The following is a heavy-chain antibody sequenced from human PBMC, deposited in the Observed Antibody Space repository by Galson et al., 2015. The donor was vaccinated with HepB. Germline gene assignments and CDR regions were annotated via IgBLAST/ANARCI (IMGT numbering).Heavy chain of an antibody. CDR3: ASERGGGDYYDSTPHSDY. CDR2: ISSSSSYI. D-gene: IGHD3-22*01. J-gene: IGHJ4*02. V-gene: IGHV3-21*01. CDR1: GFTFSSYS. Sequence: SLRLSCAASGFTFSSYSMNWVRQAPGKGLEWVSSISSSSSYIYYADSVKGRFTISRDNAKNSLYLQMNSLRAEDAAVYYCASERGGGDYYDSTPHSDYWGQGTLVTVSS.